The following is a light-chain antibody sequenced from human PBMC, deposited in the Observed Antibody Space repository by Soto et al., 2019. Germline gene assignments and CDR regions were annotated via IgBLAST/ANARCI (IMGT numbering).Light chain of an antibody. J-gene: IGLJ1*01. CDR3: AAWDDSLNGYV. CDR2: SNN. CDR1: SSNIGGNT. V-gene: IGLV1-44*01. Sequence: QSVLTQPPSASGTPGQRVTISCSGSSSNIGGNTVNWYQQLPGTAPKLLMYSNNQRPSGVPDRFSGSKSGTSASLAISGLRSEDEADYFCAAWDDSLNGYVFGTGTKLTVL.